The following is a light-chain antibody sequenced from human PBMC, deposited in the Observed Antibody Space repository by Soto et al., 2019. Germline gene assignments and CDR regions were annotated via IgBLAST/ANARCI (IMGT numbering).Light chain of an antibody. J-gene: IGLJ1*01. CDR1: SSDVGGYNY. CDR2: DVS. Sequence: QSVLTQPPSASGSLGQSVTISCTGTSSDVGGYNYVSWYQQHPGKAPKLLIYDVSHRPSGVPDRFSGSKSGNTASLTVSGLQADDETDYYCSSYAGSNSLVFGTGTKVTVL. V-gene: IGLV2-8*01. CDR3: SSYAGSNSLV.